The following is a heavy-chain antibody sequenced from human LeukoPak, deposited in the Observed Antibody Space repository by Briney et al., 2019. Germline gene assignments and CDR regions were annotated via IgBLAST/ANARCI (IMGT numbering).Heavy chain of an antibody. CDR3: ARAPVEMATNYFDY. Sequence: SQTLSLTCTVSGGSISSGGYYWGWIRQHPGKGLEWIGYIYYSGSTYYNPSLKSRVTISVDTSKNQFSLKLSSVTAADTAVYYCARAPVEMATNYFDYWGQGTLVTVSS. D-gene: IGHD5-24*01. CDR2: IYYSGST. CDR1: GGSISSGGYY. J-gene: IGHJ4*02. V-gene: IGHV4-31*03.